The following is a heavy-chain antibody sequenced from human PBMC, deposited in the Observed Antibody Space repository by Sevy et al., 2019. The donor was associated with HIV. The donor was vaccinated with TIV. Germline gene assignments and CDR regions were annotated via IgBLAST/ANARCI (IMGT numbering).Heavy chain of an antibody. D-gene: IGHD3-3*01. Sequence: ASVKVSCKVSGYTLTELSMHWVRQAPGKGLEWMGGFDPEDGETIYALKFQGRVTMTEDTSTDTAYMELSSLRSEDTAVYYCATDRHGVWSGYYRDPYYYGMDVWGHGTTVTVSS. J-gene: IGHJ6*02. CDR3: ATDRHGVWSGYYRDPYYYGMDV. V-gene: IGHV1-24*01. CDR2: FDPEDGET. CDR1: GYTLTELS.